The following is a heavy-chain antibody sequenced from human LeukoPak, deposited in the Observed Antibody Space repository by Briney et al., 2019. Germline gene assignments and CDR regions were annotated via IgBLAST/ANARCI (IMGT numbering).Heavy chain of an antibody. D-gene: IGHD1-26*01. Sequence: PGGSLRLSCAASGFTFSTYAMTWVRQAPGKGLEWVSGISTSGDRTYYADSVKGRFTISRGNSKNTLYLRMNSLRAEDTAEYYCARSAVGTSCCTAVDYWGQGTLVTVSS. CDR3: ARSAVGTSCCTAVDY. CDR2: ISTSGDRT. V-gene: IGHV3-23*01. J-gene: IGHJ4*02. CDR1: GFTFSTYA.